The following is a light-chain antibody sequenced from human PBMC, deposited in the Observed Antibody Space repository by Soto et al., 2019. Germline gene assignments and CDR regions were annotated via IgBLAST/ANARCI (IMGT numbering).Light chain of an antibody. J-gene: IGKJ5*01. CDR2: GAS. CDR3: QQYNNWPAIT. CDR1: QSVSIN. Sequence: EIVITQSPPALSVSPGERATLSCRASQSVSINLAWYQQKPGQAPRLLMYGASTRATGIPARFSGSGSGTEFTLTISSLQSEDFAVYYCQQYNNWPAITFGQGTRLEIK. V-gene: IGKV3D-15*01.